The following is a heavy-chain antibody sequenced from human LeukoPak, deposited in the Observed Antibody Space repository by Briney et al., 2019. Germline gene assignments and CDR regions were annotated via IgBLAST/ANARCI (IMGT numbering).Heavy chain of an antibody. D-gene: IGHD5-18*01. CDR2: INHSGST. Sequence: SETLSLTCAVYGGSFSGYYWSWIRQPPGKGLEWIGEINHSGSTNYNPSLKSRVTISVDTSKNQFSLKLSSVTAADTAVYYCARRGYSYGAYWGQGTLVTVSS. CDR1: GGSFSGYY. V-gene: IGHV4-34*01. CDR3: ARRGYSYGAY. J-gene: IGHJ4*02.